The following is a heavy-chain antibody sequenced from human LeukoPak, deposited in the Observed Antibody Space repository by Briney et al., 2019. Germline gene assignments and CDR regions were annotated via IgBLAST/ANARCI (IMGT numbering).Heavy chain of an antibody. CDR2: ISSSSSYI. V-gene: IGHV3-21*01. D-gene: IGHD3-9*01. Sequence: PGGSLRLSCAASGFTLSSYSMNWVRQAPGKGLEWVSSISSSSSYIYYADSVKGRFTISRDNAKNSLYLQMNSLRAEDTAVYYCARVDGQRLTGYRGFDPWGQGTLVTVSS. CDR1: GFTLSSYS. J-gene: IGHJ5*02. CDR3: ARVDGQRLTGYRGFDP.